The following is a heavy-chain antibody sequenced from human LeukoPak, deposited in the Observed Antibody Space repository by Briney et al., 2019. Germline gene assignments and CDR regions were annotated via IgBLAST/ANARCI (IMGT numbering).Heavy chain of an antibody. D-gene: IGHD3-9*01. V-gene: IGHV3-23*01. CDR3: ARDPETDMSDSFDV. Sequence: PGGSLRLSCAASGFSFSDYAMNWVRQAPGKGLEWVSGTSGSGGSTYYADSVKGRFTISRDNSKNTLYLQMSSLRAEDTAVYYCARDPETDMSDSFDVWGQGTMVTVSS. J-gene: IGHJ3*01. CDR1: GFSFSDYA. CDR2: TSGSGGST.